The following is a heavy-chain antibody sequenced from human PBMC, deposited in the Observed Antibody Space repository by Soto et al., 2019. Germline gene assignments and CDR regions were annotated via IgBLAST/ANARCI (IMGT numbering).Heavy chain of an antibody. CDR2: FDPEDGET. J-gene: IGHJ4*02. V-gene: IGHV1-24*01. Sequence: ASVKVSCKVSGYTLTELSMHWVRQAPGKGLEWMGGFDPEDGETIYAQKFQGRVTMTEDTSTDTAYMELSSLRSEDTAVYYCATGAADYGFWSGYYRLDYWGQGTLVTVSS. CDR3: ATGAADYGFWSGYYRLDY. D-gene: IGHD3-3*01. CDR1: GYTLTELS.